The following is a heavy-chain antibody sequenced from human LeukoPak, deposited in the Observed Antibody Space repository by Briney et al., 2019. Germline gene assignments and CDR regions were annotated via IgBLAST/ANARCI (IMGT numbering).Heavy chain of an antibody. CDR1: GYTFTDYY. CDR3: ARGGRDYGDY. J-gene: IGHJ4*02. Sequence: ASVKVSCKASGYTFTDYYVHWVRQAPGQGLECMGWINPKSGGTSYAQKFQGRVTMTRDTSISTAYMERGRLRSDDTAVYYCARGGRDYGDYWGQGTLVTASS. V-gene: IGHV1-2*02. CDR2: INPKSGGT.